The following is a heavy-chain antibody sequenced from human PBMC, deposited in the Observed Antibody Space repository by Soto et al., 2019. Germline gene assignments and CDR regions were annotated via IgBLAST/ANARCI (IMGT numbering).Heavy chain of an antibody. D-gene: IGHD2-2*01. V-gene: IGHV3-30-3*01. Sequence: QVQLVESGGGVVQPGRSLRLSCAASGFTFSSYTMHWVRQAPGKGLEWVAVISNDGGNKYYADSVKGRFTISRDNSKNTLYLQMNSLRAEDTAVYYCARPIVPGWSYGMDVWGQGTTVTVSS. CDR3: ARPIVPGWSYGMDV. CDR1: GFTFSSYT. CDR2: ISNDGGNK. J-gene: IGHJ6*02.